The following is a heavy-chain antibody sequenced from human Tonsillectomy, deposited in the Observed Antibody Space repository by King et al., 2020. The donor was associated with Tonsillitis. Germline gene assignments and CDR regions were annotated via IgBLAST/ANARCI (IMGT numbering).Heavy chain of an antibody. Sequence: VQLVESGGGLIQPGGSLRLSCAASGFTVSSNYMSWVRQAPGKGLEWVSVIYSGGSTYYAYSVKGRFTISRDNSKNTLYLQMNSLRAEDTAVYYCASTDSSRWYAYYFDYWGQGTLVTVSS. CDR2: IYSGGST. J-gene: IGHJ4*02. CDR1: GFTVSSNY. V-gene: IGHV3-53*01. CDR3: ASTDSSRWYAYYFDY. D-gene: IGHD6-13*01.